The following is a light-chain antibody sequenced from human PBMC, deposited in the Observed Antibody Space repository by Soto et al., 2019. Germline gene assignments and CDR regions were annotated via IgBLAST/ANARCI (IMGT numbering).Light chain of an antibody. J-gene: IGKJ4*01. CDR2: DAS. Sequence: EMVLTQSPATLSLSPGARATLSCRASQSVSSYLAWYQQKPGQAPRLLIYDASNRATGIPARFSGSGSGTDFTLTISSLEPDDFAVYYCQQRSDWPSTFGRGTKVQLK. CDR1: QSVSSY. CDR3: QQRSDWPST. V-gene: IGKV3-11*01.